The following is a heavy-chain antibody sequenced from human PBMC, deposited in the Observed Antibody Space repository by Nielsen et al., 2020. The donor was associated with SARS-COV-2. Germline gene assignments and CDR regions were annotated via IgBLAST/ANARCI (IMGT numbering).Heavy chain of an antibody. V-gene: IGHV4-59*08. Sequence: GSLRLSCTVSGGSISSYYWSWIRQPPGKGLEWIGYIYYSGSTNYNPSLKSRVTISVDTSKNQFPLKLSSVTAADTAVYYCARGGLRLGNWFDPWGQGTLVTVSS. D-gene: IGHD4-17*01. CDR2: IYYSGST. CDR1: GGSISSYY. J-gene: IGHJ5*02. CDR3: ARGGLRLGNWFDP.